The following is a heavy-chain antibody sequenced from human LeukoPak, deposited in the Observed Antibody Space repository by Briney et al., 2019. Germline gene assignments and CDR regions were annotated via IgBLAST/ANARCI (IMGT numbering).Heavy chain of an antibody. V-gene: IGHV1-8*01. D-gene: IGHD6-19*01. CDR2: MNPNSGNT. CDR1: GYTFTSYD. Sequence: ASVKVSCKASGYTFTSYDINWVRQATGQGPEWMGWMNPNSGNTGYAQKFQGRVTMTRNTSISTAYMELSSLRSEDTAVYYCARGGYSSGWYAEYFQHWGQGTLVTASS. CDR3: ARGGYSSGWYAEYFQH. J-gene: IGHJ1*01.